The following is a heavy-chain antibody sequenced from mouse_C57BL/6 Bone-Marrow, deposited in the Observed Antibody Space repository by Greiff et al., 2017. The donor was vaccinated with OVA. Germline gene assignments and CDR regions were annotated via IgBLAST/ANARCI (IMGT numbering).Heavy chain of an antibody. J-gene: IGHJ1*03. D-gene: IGHD2-5*01. CDR3: AKREGYSNYVYWYFDV. CDR2: IWRGGST. V-gene: IGHV2-5*01. Sequence: VQLQESGPGLVQPSQSLSITCTVSGFSLTSYGVHWVRQSPGKGLEWLGVIWRGGSTDYNAAFMSRLSITKDNSKSQVFFKMNSLQADDTAIYYCAKREGYSNYVYWYFDVWGTGTTVTVSS. CDR1: GFSLTSYG.